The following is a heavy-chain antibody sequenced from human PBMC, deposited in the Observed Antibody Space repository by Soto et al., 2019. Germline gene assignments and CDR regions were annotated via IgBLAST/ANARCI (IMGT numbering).Heavy chain of an antibody. Sequence: SCAASGFTFSSYAMHWVRQAPGKGLEWVAVISYDGSSKYYADSVKGRFTISRDNSKNTLYLQMNSLRAEDTAVYYCARDYYGSRSFYLFVYWGQGALVTVSS. J-gene: IGHJ4*02. CDR2: ISYDGSSK. CDR1: GFTFSSYA. CDR3: ARDYYGSRSFYLFVY. D-gene: IGHD3-10*01. V-gene: IGHV3-30-3*01.